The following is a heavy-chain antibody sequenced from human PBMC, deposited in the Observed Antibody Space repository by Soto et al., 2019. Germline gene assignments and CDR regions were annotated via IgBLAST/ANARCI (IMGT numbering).Heavy chain of an antibody. V-gene: IGHV3-23*01. CDR3: AKIRPRRSFGKMLPYYYYYYRMDV. J-gene: IGHJ6*02. CDR1: GFTFSSYA. D-gene: IGHD2-15*01. CDR2: ISGSGGST. Sequence: PGGSLRLSCAASGFTFSSYAMSWVRQAPGKGLEWVSAISGSGGSTYYADSVKGRFTISRDNSKNTLYLQMNSLRAEDTAVYYCAKIRPRRSFGKMLPYYYYYYRMDVWGQGITVTVSS.